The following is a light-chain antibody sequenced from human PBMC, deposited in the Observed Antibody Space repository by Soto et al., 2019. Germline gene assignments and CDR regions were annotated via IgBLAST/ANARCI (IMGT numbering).Light chain of an antibody. CDR1: QSISSW. CDR2: QAA. CDR3: QQYNSYPVT. J-gene: IGKJ4*01. V-gene: IGKV1-5*03. Sequence: DIQMTQSPSTLSASVGDRVTTTCRASQSISSWLAWYQQKPGKAPKLLIYQAASLESRVPSRFSGSGSGTEFTLHITSLQPDDFATYYCQQYNSYPVTFGGGTRVEIK.